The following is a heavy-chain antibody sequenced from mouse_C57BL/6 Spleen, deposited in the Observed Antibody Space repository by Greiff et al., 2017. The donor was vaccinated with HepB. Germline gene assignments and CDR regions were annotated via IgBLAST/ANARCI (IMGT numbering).Heavy chain of an antibody. D-gene: IGHD4-1*01. J-gene: IGHJ2*01. CDR3: AREGNTGTDYFDY. CDR2: ISSGGSYT. V-gene: IGHV5-6*02. CDR1: GFTFSSYG. Sequence: DVKLQESGGDLVKPGGSLKLSCAASGFTFSSYGMSWVRQTPDKRLEWVATISSGGSYTYYPDSVKGRFTISRDNAKNTLYLQMSSLKSEDTAMYYCAREGNTGTDYFDYWGQGTTLTVSS.